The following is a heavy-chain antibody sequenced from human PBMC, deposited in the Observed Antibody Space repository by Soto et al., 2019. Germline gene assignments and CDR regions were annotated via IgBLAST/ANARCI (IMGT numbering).Heavy chain of an antibody. Sequence: PSETLSLTWTVSGGSISKYYWSWIRQPPGKGLEWIGYISYSVSTNYNPSLKSRVTSSVDTSKNQFSLKLSSVPAADTAVYYCARVWISGSLDYWGQGTLVTVSS. CDR3: ARVWISGSLDY. J-gene: IGHJ4*02. CDR1: GGSISKYY. CDR2: ISYSVST. V-gene: IGHV4-59*01. D-gene: IGHD3-10*01.